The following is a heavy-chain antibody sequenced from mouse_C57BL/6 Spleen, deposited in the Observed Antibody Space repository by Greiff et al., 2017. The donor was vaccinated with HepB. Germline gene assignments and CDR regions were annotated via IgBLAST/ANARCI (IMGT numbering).Heavy chain of an antibody. Sequence: EVMLVESGGGLVKPGGSLKLSCAASGFTFSDYGMHWVRQAPEKGLEWVAYISSGSSTIYYADTVKGRFTISRDNAKNTLFLQMTSLRSEDTAMYYCARPSGTRGYWYFDVWGTGTTVTVSS. D-gene: IGHD4-1*01. CDR1: GFTFSDYG. CDR2: ISSGSSTI. J-gene: IGHJ1*03. V-gene: IGHV5-17*01. CDR3: ARPSGTRGYWYFDV.